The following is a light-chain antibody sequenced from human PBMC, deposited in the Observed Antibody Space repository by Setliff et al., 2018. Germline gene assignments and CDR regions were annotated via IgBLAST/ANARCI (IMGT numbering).Light chain of an antibody. CDR3: CSYAVRSLTRG. J-gene: IGLJ3*02. Sequence: QSVLTQPASVSGSPGQSITISCNGTSNDVGSDNLVSWYQQHPGKAPKLIIYEVFKRPSGVSTRFSGSKSGNTASLTVSGLRAEDEADYHCCSYAVRSLTRGFGGGTKVTVL. V-gene: IGLV2-23*02. CDR1: SNDVGSDNL. CDR2: EVF.